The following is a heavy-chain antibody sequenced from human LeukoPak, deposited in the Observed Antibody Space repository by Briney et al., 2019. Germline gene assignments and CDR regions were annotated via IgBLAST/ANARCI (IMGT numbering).Heavy chain of an antibody. CDR2: INYSGST. Sequence: SETLSLTCDVYGGSFSGYYWNWIRQPPGKGLQWIGEINYSGSTNYNPSLKSRVTISVDTSKNQFSLNLSSVTAADTAVYYCARGRTPYWGQGTLVTVSS. CDR1: GGSFSGYY. V-gene: IGHV4-34*01. CDR3: ARGRTPY. J-gene: IGHJ1*01.